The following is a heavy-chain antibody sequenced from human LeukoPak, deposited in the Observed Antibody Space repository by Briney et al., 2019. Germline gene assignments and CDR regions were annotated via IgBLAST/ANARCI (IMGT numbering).Heavy chain of an antibody. Sequence: SETLSLTCTVSGGSISSGGYYWSWIRQPPGKGLEWIGYIYHSGSAYYNPSLKSRVTISVDRSKNQFSLKLSSVTAADTAVYYCARAGLAARTYYYYYMDVWGKGTTVTVSS. D-gene: IGHD6-6*01. J-gene: IGHJ6*03. CDR2: IYHSGSA. V-gene: IGHV4-30-2*01. CDR1: GGSISSGGYY. CDR3: ARAGLAARTYYYYYMDV.